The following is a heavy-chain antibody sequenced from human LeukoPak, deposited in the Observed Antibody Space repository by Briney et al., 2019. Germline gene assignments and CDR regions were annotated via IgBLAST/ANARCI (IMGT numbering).Heavy chain of an antibody. D-gene: IGHD6-19*01. CDR1: GFTFSSYW. CDR3: TSPPSIAVADPFDS. Sequence: PGGSLRLSCAASGFTFSSYWMHWVRQAPGKGLEWVSAINSDGSSINYADSVQGRFTISRDNAKNMLYLQMDSLRAEDTSVYYCTSPPSIAVADPFDSWGQGTLVTVSS. CDR2: INSDGSSI. J-gene: IGHJ4*01. V-gene: IGHV3-74*01.